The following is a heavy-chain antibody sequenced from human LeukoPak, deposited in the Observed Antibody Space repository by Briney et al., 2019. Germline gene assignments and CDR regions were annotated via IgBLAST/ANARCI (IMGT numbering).Heavy chain of an antibody. CDR1: GYTLTELS. CDR2: FDPEDGET. Sequence: EASVKVSCKVSGYTLTELSMHWVRQAPGKGLEWMGGFDPEDGETIYAQKFRGRVTMTEDTSTDTAYMELSSLRSEDTAVYYCARSEGLWFGDSHYFDYWGQGTLVTVSS. J-gene: IGHJ4*02. V-gene: IGHV1-24*01. CDR3: ARSEGLWFGDSHYFDY. D-gene: IGHD3-10*01.